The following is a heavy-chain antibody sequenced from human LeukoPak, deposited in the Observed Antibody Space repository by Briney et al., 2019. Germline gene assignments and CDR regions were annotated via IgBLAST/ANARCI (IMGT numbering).Heavy chain of an antibody. CDR2: IIPILGIA. D-gene: IGHD6-13*01. V-gene: IGHV1-69*04. CDR1: GYTFTSYD. CDR3: AREFEEDSSSCNYFDY. Sequence: ASVKVSCKASGYTFTSYDINWVRQAPGQGLEWMGRIIPILGIANYAQKFQGRVTITADKSTSTAYMELSSLRSEDTAVYYCAREFEEDSSSCNYFDYWGQGTLVTVSS. J-gene: IGHJ4*02.